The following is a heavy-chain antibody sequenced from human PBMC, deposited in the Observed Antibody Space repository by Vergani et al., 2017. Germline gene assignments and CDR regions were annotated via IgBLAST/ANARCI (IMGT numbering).Heavy chain of an antibody. CDR1: GFTFSSYW. D-gene: IGHD2-15*01. J-gene: IGHJ4*02. V-gene: IGHV3-7*01. CDR2: IKQDESEK. Sequence: VQLVQSGAEVKKPGASVKVSCKASGFTFSSYWMSWVRQAPGKGLEWVANIKQDESEKYYVDSVKGRFTISRDNAKNSLYLQMNSLRAEDTAVYYCARDLDCSGGSCYVDYWGQGTLVTVSS. CDR3: ARDLDCSGGSCYVDY.